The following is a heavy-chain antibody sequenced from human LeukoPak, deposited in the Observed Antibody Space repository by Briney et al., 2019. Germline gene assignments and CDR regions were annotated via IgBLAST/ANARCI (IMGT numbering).Heavy chain of an antibody. V-gene: IGHV3-23*01. CDR1: GFAFSSYA. Sequence: PGGSLRLSCADSGFAFSSYAMSWVRQAPGKGLEWVSGISGSGGSTYYADSVKGRFTISRDNSKNTLYLQMNSLRVEDTAVYYCSKDHRAYSSQQRPFDFWGQGTLVTVSS. J-gene: IGHJ4*02. CDR3: SKDHRAYSSQQRPFDF. D-gene: IGHD6-13*01. CDR2: ISGSGGST.